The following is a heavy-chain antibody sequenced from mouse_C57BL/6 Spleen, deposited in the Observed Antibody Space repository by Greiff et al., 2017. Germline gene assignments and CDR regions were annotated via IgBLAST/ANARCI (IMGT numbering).Heavy chain of an antibody. CDR3: ASEGWDEEDD. V-gene: IGHV1-82*01. Sequence: VQLQQSGPELVKPGASVKISCKASGYAFRSSWLNWVKPRPGKGLEWIGRLYPGDGDTNYNGKFKGKATLTANKSSSTAYMQRSSLTAEDSAVYGGASEGWDEEDDWGQGTTLTVSS. CDR1: GYAFRSSW. CDR2: LYPGDGDT. J-gene: IGHJ2*01. D-gene: IGHD3-3*01.